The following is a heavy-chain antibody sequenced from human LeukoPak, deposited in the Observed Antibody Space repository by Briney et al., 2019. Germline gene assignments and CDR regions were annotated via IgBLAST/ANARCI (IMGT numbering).Heavy chain of an antibody. J-gene: IGHJ2*01. Sequence: PSETLSLTCAVYGGSFSGYYWSWIRQPPGKGLEWIGEINHSGSTNYNPSLKSRVTISVDTSKNQFSLKLSSVTAADTAVYYCARERTMRYFDLWGRGTLLTVSS. CDR3: ARERTMRYFDL. CDR1: GGSFSGYY. D-gene: IGHD3-22*01. V-gene: IGHV4-34*01. CDR2: INHSGST.